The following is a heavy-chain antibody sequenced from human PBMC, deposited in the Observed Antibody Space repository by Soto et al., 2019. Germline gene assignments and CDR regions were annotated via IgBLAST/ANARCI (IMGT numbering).Heavy chain of an antibody. CDR2: IIPILGIA. CDR1: GGTFSSYT. Sequence: QVQLVQSGAEVKKPGSSVKVSCKAAGGTFSSYTISWVRQAPGQGLAWMGRIIPILGIANYAQRFQGRVMITADKSTSTAYMELSSLRSEDTAVYYCARGDDILTGYPFDYWGQGTLVTVS. D-gene: IGHD3-9*01. V-gene: IGHV1-69*02. J-gene: IGHJ4*02. CDR3: ARGDDILTGYPFDY.